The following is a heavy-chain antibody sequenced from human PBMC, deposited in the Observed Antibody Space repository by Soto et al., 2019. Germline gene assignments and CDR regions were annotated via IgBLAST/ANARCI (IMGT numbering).Heavy chain of an antibody. J-gene: IGHJ4*02. D-gene: IGHD6-19*01. CDR3: ARSRYTSGWWTPPFDY. CDR2: IYYSGST. V-gene: IGHV4-59*01. Sequence: QVQLQESGPGLVKPSESLSLTCAVSGGSISSYYWSWIRQPPGKGLEWFGYIYYSGSTNSNPSLKSRVTISVDTSKNQFSLKLTSVTAADTAVYYCARSRYTSGWWTPPFDYWGQGTLVTVSS. CDR1: GGSISSYY.